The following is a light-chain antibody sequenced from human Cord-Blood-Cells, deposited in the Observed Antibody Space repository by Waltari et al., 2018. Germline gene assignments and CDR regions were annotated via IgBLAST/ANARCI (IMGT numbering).Light chain of an antibody. CDR3: QSYDSSNHGV. Sequence: NFMLTQPHSVSESPGTTVTTSCTGSSGSIASNDVQWYQQRPGSSPTTVIYEDNQRPSGVPDRFSGSIDSSSNSASLTTSGLKTEDEADYYCQSYDSSNHGVFGGGTKLTVL. J-gene: IGLJ2*01. V-gene: IGLV6-57*01. CDR2: EDN. CDR1: SGSIASND.